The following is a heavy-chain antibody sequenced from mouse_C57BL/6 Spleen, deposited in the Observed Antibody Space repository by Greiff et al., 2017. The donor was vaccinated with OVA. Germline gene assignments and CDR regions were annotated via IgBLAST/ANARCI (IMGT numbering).Heavy chain of an antibody. D-gene: IGHD1-1*01. J-gene: IGHJ4*01. Sequence: QVQLQQPGAELVKPGASVKLSCKASGYTFTSYWMQWVKQRPGQGLEWIGEIDPSDSYTNYNQKFKGKATLTVDTSSSTAYMQLSSLTSEDSAVYYCARRHRSYGSGAMDYWGQGTSVTVSS. V-gene: IGHV1-50*01. CDR2: IDPSDSYT. CDR3: ARRHRSYGSGAMDY. CDR1: GYTFTSYW.